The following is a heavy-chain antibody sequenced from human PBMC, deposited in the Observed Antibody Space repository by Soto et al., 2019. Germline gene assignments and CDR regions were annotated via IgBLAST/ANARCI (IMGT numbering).Heavy chain of an antibody. CDR1: GYSFTSYW. Sequence: PGESLKISCKGSGYSFTSYWIGWVRQMPGKGREGMGIIYPGDSDTRYSPSFQGQVTISADKSISTAYLQWSSLKASDTHMYYCARLFFGWYTKRYFDYWGQRPLVTVSS. J-gene: IGHJ4*02. CDR3: ARLFFGWYTKRYFDY. D-gene: IGHD2-15*01. V-gene: IGHV5-51*01. CDR2: IYPGDSDT.